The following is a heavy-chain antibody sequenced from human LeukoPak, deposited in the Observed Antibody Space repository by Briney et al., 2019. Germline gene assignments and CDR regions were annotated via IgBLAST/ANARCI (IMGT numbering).Heavy chain of an antibody. CDR3: ARDYYGP. Sequence: GGSLRLSCAASGFTVCNNYTMWVRQAPGKGLVWVSSIYSRGSTSYVDSVKGRFTISRDNSKNTLFLQMNSLRVENTAVYYCARDYYGPWGQGTLVTVSS. D-gene: IGHD3-22*01. CDR2: IYSRGST. CDR1: GFTVCNNY. J-gene: IGHJ5*02. V-gene: IGHV3-66*03.